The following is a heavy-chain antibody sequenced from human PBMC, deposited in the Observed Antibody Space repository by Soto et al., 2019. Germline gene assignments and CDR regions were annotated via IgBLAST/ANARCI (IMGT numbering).Heavy chain of an antibody. CDR3: ARGGGIAVAGRQD. Sequence: QLQLQESGPGLLKPSETLSLTCTVSGGSISSSSYYWGWIRQPPGKGLEWIGSIYYSGSTYYNPSLKSRVTISVDTSENQFSLKLSSVTAADTAVYYCARGGGIAVAGRQDWGQGTLVTVSS. CDR2: IYYSGST. CDR1: GGSISSSSYY. D-gene: IGHD6-19*01. J-gene: IGHJ4*02. V-gene: IGHV4-39*01.